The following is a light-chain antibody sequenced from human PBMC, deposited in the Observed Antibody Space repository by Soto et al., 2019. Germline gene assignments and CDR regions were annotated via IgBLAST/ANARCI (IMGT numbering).Light chain of an antibody. J-gene: IGLJ2*01. CDR1: RFNIGQDF. CDR3: AAWDRSLSVVV. V-gene: IGLV1-51*01. Sequence: QSVLTQPPSVSAAPGQQVTISCSGSRFNIGQDFVSWYQQLPGTAPKLLIYDGTKRSSGIPDRFSGSKSGTSATLGIAGLQTGDEADYFCAAWDRSLSVVVFGGGTKLTVL. CDR2: DGT.